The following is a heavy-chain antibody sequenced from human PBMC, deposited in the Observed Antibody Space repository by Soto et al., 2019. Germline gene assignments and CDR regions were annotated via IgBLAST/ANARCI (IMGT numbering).Heavy chain of an antibody. J-gene: IGHJ5*02. CDR2: INHTGGT. CDR3: ATRITVFGLLIPPFDP. D-gene: IGHD3-3*01. Sequence: SETLSLTCAVYCGSVNGYYWNWIRQPPGKGLEWIGEINHTGGTHYNPSLKSRVTMSVDTSKNQFSLRLSSVTAADTAIYCCATRITVFGLLIPPFDPWGQGTQVTVSS. V-gene: IGHV4-34*01. CDR1: CGSVNGYY.